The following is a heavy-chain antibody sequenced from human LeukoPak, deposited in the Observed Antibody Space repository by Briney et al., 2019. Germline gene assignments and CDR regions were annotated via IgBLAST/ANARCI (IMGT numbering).Heavy chain of an antibody. D-gene: IGHD4/OR15-4a*01. Sequence: PGGSLRLSCAASGFTFSNYAMSWVRQAPGKGLEWVSAISGSASSVSSTYYADSVKGRFTISRDNAKNSLYLQMNSLRAEDTAVYYCARDNQGNYGGIYYYYYYMDVWGKGTTVTISS. CDR3: ARDNQGNYGGIYYYYYYMDV. V-gene: IGHV3-21*01. CDR2: ISGSASSVSST. CDR1: GFTFSNYA. J-gene: IGHJ6*03.